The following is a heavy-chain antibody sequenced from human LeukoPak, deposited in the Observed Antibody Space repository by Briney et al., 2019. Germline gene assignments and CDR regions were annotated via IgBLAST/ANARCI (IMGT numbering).Heavy chain of an antibody. J-gene: IGHJ4*02. D-gene: IGHD3-22*01. CDR2: ISGSGGST. CDR1: GFTFSSYA. Sequence: PGGSLRLSCAASGFTFSSYAMSWVRQAPGKGLEWVSAISGSGGSTYYADSVKGRFTISRDNSKNTLYLQMNGLRAEDTAVYYCAKAYHYYDSSGYRRGDDYWGQGTPVTVSS. CDR3: AKAYHYYDSSGYRRGDDY. V-gene: IGHV3-23*01.